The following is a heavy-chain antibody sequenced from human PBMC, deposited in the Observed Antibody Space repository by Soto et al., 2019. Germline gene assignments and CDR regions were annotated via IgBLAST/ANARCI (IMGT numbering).Heavy chain of an antibody. Sequence: SETLSLTCTVSGGSISSYYWSWIRQPPGKGLEWIGYIHYSGSTNYNPSLKSRVTISVDTSKNQFSLKLSSVTAADTAVYYCARYYGGYSDYWGQGTLVTVS. CDR2: IHYSGST. D-gene: IGHD2-21*01. CDR1: GGSISSYY. J-gene: IGHJ4*02. V-gene: IGHV4-59*08. CDR3: ARYYGGYSDY.